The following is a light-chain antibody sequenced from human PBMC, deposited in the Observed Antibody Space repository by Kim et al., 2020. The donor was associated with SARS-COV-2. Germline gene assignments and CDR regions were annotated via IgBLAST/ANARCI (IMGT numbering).Light chain of an antibody. CDR1: SSDVGGYNY. J-gene: IGLJ1*01. Sequence: QSALTQPASVSGSPGQSITISCTGTSSDVGGYNYVSWYQQHPGKAPKLMIYDVSKRPSGVSNRFSGSKSGNTASLTISGLQAEDEADYYCSSYTSGSTPYVFGTGTKVTVL. CDR2: DVS. CDR3: SSYTSGSTPYV. V-gene: IGLV2-14*01.